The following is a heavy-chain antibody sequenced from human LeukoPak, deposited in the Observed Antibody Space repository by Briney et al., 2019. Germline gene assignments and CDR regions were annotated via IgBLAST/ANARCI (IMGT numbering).Heavy chain of an antibody. CDR2: MNPSSGKT. CDR1: GYTFTGYY. D-gene: IGHD2/OR15-2a*01. J-gene: IGHJ4*02. Sequence: GASVKVSCKASGYTFTGYYMHWVRQASGQGLEWMAWMNPSSGKTGCAQKFQGRLTISRDTSMSTAYMELSSLTSDDTAVYFCARVNGNIRYVAEYWGQGTLVTVSS. V-gene: IGHV1-8*03. CDR3: ARVNGNIRYVAEY.